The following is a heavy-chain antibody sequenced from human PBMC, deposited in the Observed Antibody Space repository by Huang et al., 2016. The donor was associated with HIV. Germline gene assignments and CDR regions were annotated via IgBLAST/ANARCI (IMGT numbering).Heavy chain of an antibody. D-gene: IGHD3-16*01. CDR2: INHSGRT. V-gene: IGHV4-34*01. CDR3: ARGRGDARGFLGLDF. J-gene: IGHJ4*02. CDR1: GGSFSGPN. Sequence: QVQLHQWGAGLLKPSETLSLTCAVYGGSFSGPNWTWIRPTPGKGLEWIGEINHSGRTKYSPSLKRRVTISLDTSKNQFSLRRRSVTAADTAVYYCARGRGDARGFLGLDFWGQGTLVTVSS.